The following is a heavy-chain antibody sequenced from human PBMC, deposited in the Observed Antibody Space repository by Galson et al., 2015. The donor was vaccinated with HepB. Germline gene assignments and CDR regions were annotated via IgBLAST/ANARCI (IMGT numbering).Heavy chain of an antibody. V-gene: IGHV3-9*01. D-gene: IGHD2-8*02. CDR2: ISWNSGSI. J-gene: IGHJ2*01. CDR3: AKDIGYCTGGVCSDWYFDL. Sequence: SLRLSCAASGFTFDDYAMHWVRQAPGKGLEWVSGISWNSGSIGYADSVKGRFTISRDNAKNSLYLQMNSLRAEDTALYYCAKDIGYCTGGVCSDWYFDLWGRGTLVTVSS. CDR1: GFTFDDYA.